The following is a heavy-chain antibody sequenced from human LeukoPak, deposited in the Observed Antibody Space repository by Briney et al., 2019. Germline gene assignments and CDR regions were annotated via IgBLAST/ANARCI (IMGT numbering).Heavy chain of an antibody. D-gene: IGHD6-13*01. CDR3: AKDSPESAAGIVQH. J-gene: IGHJ1*01. CDR2: IGPNTGGT. V-gene: IGHV1-2*02. CDR1: GYTCTGYC. Sequence: ASVKVSCKASGYTCTGYCIHWVRQAPGQGLEWMGWIGPNTGGTNYAQKFQGRVTMTRDTSISTAYMELSSLISDDTAVYYCAKDSPESAAGIVQHWGQGTLVTVSS.